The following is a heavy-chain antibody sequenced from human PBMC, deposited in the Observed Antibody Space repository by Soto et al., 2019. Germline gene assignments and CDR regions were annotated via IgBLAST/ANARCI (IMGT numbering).Heavy chain of an antibody. CDR3: ARHDCISSSGDYYDYYSMDV. D-gene: IGHD2-2*01. J-gene: IGHJ6*02. Sequence: QVQLVQSGAEVKKPGSSVKVSCKTSGGTFSSYAISWVRQAPGQGLEWMGGIIPIFDTANYAQKFQGRVTITADESXXTXSXXLTSLRSEDPAVYYCARHDCISSSGDYYDYYSMDVWGQGTTVTVSS. CDR2: IIPIFDTA. V-gene: IGHV1-69*12. CDR1: GGTFSSYA.